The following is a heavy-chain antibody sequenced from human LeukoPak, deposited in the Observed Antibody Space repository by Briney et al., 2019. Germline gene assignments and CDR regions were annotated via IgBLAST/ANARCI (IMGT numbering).Heavy chain of an antibody. CDR2: IYYSGST. Sequence: SETLSLTCTVSGGSISSGGYYWSWIRQHPGKGLEWIGYIYYSGSTYYNPSLKSRVTISVDTSKNQFSLKLSSVTAADTAVYYGARASTYWGRCVDYWGQETLVTVSS. CDR1: GGSISSGGYY. D-gene: IGHD7-27*01. J-gene: IGHJ4*02. V-gene: IGHV4-31*03. CDR3: ARASTYWGRCVDY.